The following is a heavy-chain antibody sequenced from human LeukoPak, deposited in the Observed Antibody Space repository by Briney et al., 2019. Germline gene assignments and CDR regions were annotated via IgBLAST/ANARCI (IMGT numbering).Heavy chain of an antibody. V-gene: IGHV1-8*01. Sequence: GASVKVSCKASGYTFTSYDINWVRQATGQGLEWMGWMNPNSGNTGYAQKFQGRVTMTRNTSISTAYMELSSLRSEDTAEYYCARGPLGYYYDSSGYYSYYYYYYMDVWGKGTTVTVSS. CDR3: ARGPLGYYYDSSGYYSYYYYYYMDV. CDR2: MNPNSGNT. CDR1: GYTFTSYD. J-gene: IGHJ6*03. D-gene: IGHD3-22*01.